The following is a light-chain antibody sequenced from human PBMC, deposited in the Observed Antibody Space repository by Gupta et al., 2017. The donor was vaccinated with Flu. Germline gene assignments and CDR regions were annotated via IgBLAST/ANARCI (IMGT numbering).Light chain of an antibody. V-gene: IGKV1-5*03. CDR3: QQDSNCPCI. CDR2: QTS. Sequence: STVTPSSRARVTITCRASQNVSPWLAWYQQKPGEAPDLLIYQTSTLQSGVPSKFSGSGLGTEFTLTISRLQPEDFATYYCQQDSNCPCIFGQGTKMDIK. CDR1: QNVSPW. J-gene: IGKJ2*02.